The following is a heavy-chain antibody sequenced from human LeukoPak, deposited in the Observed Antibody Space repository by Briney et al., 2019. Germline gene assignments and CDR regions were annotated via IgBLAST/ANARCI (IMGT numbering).Heavy chain of an antibody. CDR1: GFTFSSYE. V-gene: IGHV3-48*03. CDR3: ARGGYSSSWYDGKGNWFDP. D-gene: IGHD6-13*01. J-gene: IGHJ5*02. CDR2: ISSSGSTI. Sequence: GGSLRLSCAASGFTFSSYETNWVRQAPGKGLEWVSYISSSGSTIYYADSVKGRFTISRDNAKNSLYLQMDSLRAEDTAVYYCARGGYSSSWYDGKGNWFDPWGQGTLVTVSS.